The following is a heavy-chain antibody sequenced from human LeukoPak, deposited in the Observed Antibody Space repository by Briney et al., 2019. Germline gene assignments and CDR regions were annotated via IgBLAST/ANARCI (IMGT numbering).Heavy chain of an antibody. V-gene: IGHV4-34*01. CDR3: ARFYGLGYFDC. J-gene: IGHJ4*02. CDR2: INHSGST. Sequence: SETLSLTCAVYGGSFSGYYWSWIRQPPGKGLEWIGEINHSGSTNYNPSLKSRVTISVDTSKNQFSLKLSSVTAADTAVYYCARFYGLGYFDCWGQGTLVTVSS. D-gene: IGHD4-17*01. CDR1: GGSFSGYY.